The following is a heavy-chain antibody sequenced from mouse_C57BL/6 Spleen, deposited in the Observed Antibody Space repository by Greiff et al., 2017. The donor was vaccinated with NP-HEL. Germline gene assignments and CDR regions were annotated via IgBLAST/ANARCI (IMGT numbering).Heavy chain of an antibody. D-gene: IGHD1-1*01. J-gene: IGHJ1*03. V-gene: IGHV1-82*01. CDR1: GYAFSSSW. Sequence: VQRVESGPELVKPGASVKISCKASGYAFSSSWMNWVKQRPGKGLEWIGRIYPGDGDTNYNGKFKGKATLTADKSSSTAYMQLSSLTSEDSAVYFCARYGSSAFDVWGTGTTVTVSS. CDR2: IYPGDGDT. CDR3: ARYGSSAFDV.